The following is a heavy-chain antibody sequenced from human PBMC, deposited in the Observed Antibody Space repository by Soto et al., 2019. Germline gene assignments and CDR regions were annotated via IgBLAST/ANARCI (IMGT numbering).Heavy chain of an antibody. V-gene: IGHV4-4*07. J-gene: IGHJ4*02. Sequence: SETLSLTCTVSGGSLSSYYWSWIRQPAGKGLEWIGRIYTSGITNYNPSIMNRVTLSVDTSKNQFSLKLTSVTAADTAVYYCARTAARFPAPFDYWGPGTLVTVSS. CDR2: IYTSGIT. CDR3: ARTAARFPAPFDY. CDR1: GGSLSSYY. D-gene: IGHD2-21*01.